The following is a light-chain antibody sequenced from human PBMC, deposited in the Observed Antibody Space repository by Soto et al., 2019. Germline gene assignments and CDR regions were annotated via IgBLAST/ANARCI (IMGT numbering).Light chain of an antibody. V-gene: IGKV1-5*03. J-gene: IGKJ1*01. CDR3: QHYDNYQWT. CDR2: KAS. CDR1: QIISSW. Sequence: DLQMTQSPSALSASVGDRVTITCRASQIISSWVAWYQQKPGKAPKFLIYKASTLDSGVPSRLSGSGSGTEFTITISSLQPDDSETYYGQHYDNYQWTFGQGTKVEIK.